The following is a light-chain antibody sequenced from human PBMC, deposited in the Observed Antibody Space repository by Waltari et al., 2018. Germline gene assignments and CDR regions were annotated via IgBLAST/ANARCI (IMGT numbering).Light chain of an antibody. CDR1: SSDVGGYNF. V-gene: IGLV2-14*01. CDR2: EVT. J-gene: IGLJ2*01. Sequence: QSALTQPASVSGSPGQSITISCTGTSSDVGGYNFVSWYQQHPGKAPKLMIYEVTNRPSGGSLPLSGLQSRNTTSLTRAGLQVEDGADYYCTSYTSTSTLVFGGGTKLTVL. CDR3: TSYTSTSTLV.